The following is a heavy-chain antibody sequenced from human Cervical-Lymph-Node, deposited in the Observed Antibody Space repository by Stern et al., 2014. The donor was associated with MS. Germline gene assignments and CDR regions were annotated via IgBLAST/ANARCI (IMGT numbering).Heavy chain of an antibody. CDR3: ARDRRHYDTSGGYYFDS. V-gene: IGHV1-69*01. CDR2: IIPIVGTA. Sequence: VQLVQSGAEVKKPGSSVKVSCTASGGSFSYYAINWVRQAPGQGPEWMGGIIPIVGTANYAQEFQGRVTITADESTSTAYMELSSLRSEDTAVYYCARDRRHYDTSGGYYFDSWGQGTLVTVSS. CDR1: GGSFSYYA. D-gene: IGHD3-22*01. J-gene: IGHJ4*02.